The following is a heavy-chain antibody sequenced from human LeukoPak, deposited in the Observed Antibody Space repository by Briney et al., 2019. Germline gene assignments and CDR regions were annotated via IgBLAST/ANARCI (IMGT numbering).Heavy chain of an antibody. CDR3: ARDGYQPLDVTYFQH. D-gene: IGHD2-2*01. J-gene: IGHJ1*01. Sequence: ASVKVSCKASGYTFTSYGISWVRQAPGQGLEWMGWISAYNGNTNYAQKLQGRVTMTTDTSTSTAYMELRSLRSDVTAVYYCARDGYQPLDVTYFQHWGQGTLVTVSS. CDR2: ISAYNGNT. CDR1: GYTFTSYG. V-gene: IGHV1-18*01.